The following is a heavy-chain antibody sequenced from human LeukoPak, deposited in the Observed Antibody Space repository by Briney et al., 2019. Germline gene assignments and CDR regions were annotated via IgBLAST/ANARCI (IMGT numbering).Heavy chain of an antibody. Sequence: SETLSLTCTASGCSISSSSYYWGWIRQPPGKGLEWIGSIYYSGSTYYNPSLKSRVTISVDTSKNQFSLKLSTVTAADTAVYYCAHPSSGTQQNWGQGTLVTVSA. D-gene: IGHD6-19*01. CDR2: IYYSGST. CDR3: AHPSSGTQQN. J-gene: IGHJ4*02. CDR1: GCSISSSSYY. V-gene: IGHV4-39*07.